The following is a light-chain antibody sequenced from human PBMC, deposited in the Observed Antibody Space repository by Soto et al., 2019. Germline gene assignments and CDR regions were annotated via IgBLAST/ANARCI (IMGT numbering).Light chain of an antibody. J-gene: IGKJ1*01. V-gene: IGKV3-20*01. CDR1: QSVSSNY. CDR3: QQYGSSPWT. CDR2: GAS. Sequence: EIVLRQSPGTLSLSPGERATLSCRASQSVSSNYLAWFQQKPGQAPRLLMFGASSRATGIPDRFSGSGSGTDFSLIISRLEPEDFAVYYCQQYGSSPWTFGQGTKVDIK.